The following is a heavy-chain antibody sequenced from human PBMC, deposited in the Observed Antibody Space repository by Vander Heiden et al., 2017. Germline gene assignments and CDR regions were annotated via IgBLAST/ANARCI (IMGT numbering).Heavy chain of an antibody. CDR1: GFSVGVYG. D-gene: IGHD3-22*01. J-gene: IGHJ4*02. V-gene: IGHV3-33*01. CDR3: ARDLNIGYFDY. CDR2: VGHDGRNE. Sequence: QVHLVESGGAVVEPGTCLRLSCGASGFSVGVYGMHWVRQAPGKGLDWVAVVGHDGRNEAYAASVRGRFTISRDNAENTLFLQMNSLRAEDTAVYYCARDLNIGYFDYWGQGALVSVSS.